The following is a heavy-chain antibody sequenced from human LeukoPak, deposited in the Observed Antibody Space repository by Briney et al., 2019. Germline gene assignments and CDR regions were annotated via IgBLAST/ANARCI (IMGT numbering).Heavy chain of an antibody. D-gene: IGHD4-17*01. V-gene: IGHV1-2*06. J-gene: IGHJ5*02. Sequence: ASVKVSCKASGYTFTGCYMHWVRQAPGQGLEWMGRINPNSGGTNYAQKFQGRVTMTRDTSISTAYMELSRLRSDDTAVYYCARGSMTTVTINWFDPWGQGTLVTVSS. CDR3: ARGSMTTVTINWFDP. CDR1: GYTFTGCY. CDR2: INPNSGGT.